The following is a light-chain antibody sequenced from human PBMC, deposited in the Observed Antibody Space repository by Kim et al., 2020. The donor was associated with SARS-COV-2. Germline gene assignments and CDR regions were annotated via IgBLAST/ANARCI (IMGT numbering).Light chain of an antibody. J-gene: IGKJ2*01. V-gene: IGKV3-15*01. CDR2: GAS. CDR3: HQYIDWPPGDT. Sequence: EVVMTQSPATLSVSPGDTATLSCRASQSVSNNLAWYQHKPGQAPRLLIYGASTRATGIPARFSGSGSGTDFTLTVSSLQSEDFAIYYCHQYIDWPPGDTFGQGPKL. CDR1: QSVSNN.